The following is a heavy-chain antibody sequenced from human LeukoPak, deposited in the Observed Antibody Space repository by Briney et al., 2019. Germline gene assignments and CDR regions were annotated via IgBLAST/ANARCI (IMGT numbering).Heavy chain of an antibody. CDR3: AKDRFTIFGVPFDY. D-gene: IGHD3-3*01. Sequence: PGGSLRLSCEASGFTFSSYTMSWVRQAPGKGLEWVSAISGSGGSTYYADSVKGRFTISRDNSKNTLYLQMNSLRAEDTAVYYCAKDRFTIFGVPFDYWGQGTLVTVSS. V-gene: IGHV3-23*01. CDR1: GFTFSSYT. J-gene: IGHJ4*02. CDR2: ISGSGGST.